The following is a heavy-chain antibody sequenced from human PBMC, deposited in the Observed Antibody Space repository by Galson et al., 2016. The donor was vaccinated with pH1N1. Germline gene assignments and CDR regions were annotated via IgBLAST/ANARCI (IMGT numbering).Heavy chain of an antibody. CDR1: GYTFTDYW. D-gene: IGHD3-22*01. V-gene: IGHV5-51*01. J-gene: IGHJ4*02. CDR3: AREEPSGFCSL. CDR2: IYPRDSDT. Sequence: QSGAEVKKSGESLKISCEASGYTFTDYWIGWVRQTPGTGLEWIGIIYPRDSDTRYRPSVQGHGTFTADESISSAYRRWSSLKASDSGIYYCAREEPSGFCSLWGQGTLVTVSS.